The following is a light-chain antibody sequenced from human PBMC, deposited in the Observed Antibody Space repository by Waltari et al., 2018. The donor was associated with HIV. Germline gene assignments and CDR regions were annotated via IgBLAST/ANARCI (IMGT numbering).Light chain of an antibody. CDR3: ESADNSGTYWV. Sequence: SYELTQPPSVSVSPGQTATITCSGDALPNQYAHWYQQKPGQAPLLVFYKDTQRPSGIPERFSGSHSGTTVTLTISGVQAEDEADYYCESADNSGTYWVFGGGTKLSVL. V-gene: IGLV3-25*03. J-gene: IGLJ3*02. CDR2: KDT. CDR1: ALPNQY.